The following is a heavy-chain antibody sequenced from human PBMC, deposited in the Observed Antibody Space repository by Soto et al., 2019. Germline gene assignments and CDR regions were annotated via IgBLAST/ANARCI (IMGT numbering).Heavy chain of an antibody. CDR3: ARGGVAAGTYYYYYYGMDV. V-gene: IGHV1-69*13. J-gene: IGHJ6*02. Sequence: SVKVSCKASGGTFSSYAISWVRQAPGQGLEWMGGIIPIFGTANYAQKFQGRVTITADESTSTAYMELSSLRSEDTAVYYCARGGVAAGTYYYYYYGMDVWGQGTTVTVSS. CDR2: IIPIFGTA. CDR1: GGTFSSYA. D-gene: IGHD6-19*01.